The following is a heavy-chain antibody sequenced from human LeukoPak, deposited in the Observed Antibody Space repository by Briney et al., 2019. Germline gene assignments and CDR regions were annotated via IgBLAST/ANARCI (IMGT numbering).Heavy chain of an antibody. CDR3: ARVTGPNWFDP. J-gene: IGHJ5*02. V-gene: IGHV1-69*05. Sequence: SVKVSCKASGGTFSSYAISWVRQAPGQGLEWMGRFIPISATAHYAHKFQGRVTITTHESTSTAYRELSSLRSEDTAVYYCARVTGPNWFDPWGQGTLVTVSS. CDR2: FIPISATA. D-gene: IGHD1-14*01. CDR1: GGTFSSYA.